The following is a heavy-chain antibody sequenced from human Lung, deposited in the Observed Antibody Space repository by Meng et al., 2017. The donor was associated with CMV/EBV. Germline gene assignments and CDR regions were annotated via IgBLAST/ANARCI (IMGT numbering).Heavy chain of an antibody. J-gene: IGHJ6*02. CDR2: ISSSSSFI. V-gene: IGHV3-21*06. CDR3: ARESSYSHALDV. Sequence: AGSXRLXCAASGFTFSVYSMNWVRQAPGKGLEWVSSISSSSSFIYYGDSMKGRLTISRDNAENSLYLQMNGLRAEDTAVYYCARESSYSHALDVWGQGTTVTGAS. D-gene: IGHD3-22*01. CDR1: GFTFSVYS.